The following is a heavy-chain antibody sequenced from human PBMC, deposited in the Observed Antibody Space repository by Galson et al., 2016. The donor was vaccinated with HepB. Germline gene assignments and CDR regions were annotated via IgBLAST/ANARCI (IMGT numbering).Heavy chain of an antibody. CDR2: ISYTGTT. V-gene: IGHV4-31*03. CDR1: GGAINSAYH. D-gene: IGHD1-26*01. CDR3: ARSEAIVGATNYYFDY. Sequence: TLSLTCSVSGGAINSAYHWSWIRQHPGKGLEWIGYISYTGTTNYKSSLKSRIFMSIDTSKNQFSLKLSAVTAADMAVYYCARSEAIVGATNYYFDYWGQGTLVTVSS. J-gene: IGHJ4*02.